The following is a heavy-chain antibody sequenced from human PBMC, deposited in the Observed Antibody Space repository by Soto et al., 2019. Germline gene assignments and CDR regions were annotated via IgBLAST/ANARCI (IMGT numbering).Heavy chain of an antibody. Sequence: GSAVKVSCKASGYTFTSYGISWVRQAPGQGLEWMGWISAYNGNTNYAQKLQGRVTMTTDTSTSTAYMELRSLRSDDTAGYYCARDSLHPRKRLDPWSQGTCVTVSA. J-gene: IGHJ5*02. CDR3: ARDSLHPRKRLDP. V-gene: IGHV1-18*04. D-gene: IGHD1-1*01. CDR1: GYTFTSYG. CDR2: ISAYNGNT.